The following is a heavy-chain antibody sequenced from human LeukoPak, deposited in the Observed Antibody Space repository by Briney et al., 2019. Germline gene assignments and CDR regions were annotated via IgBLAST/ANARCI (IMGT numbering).Heavy chain of an antibody. CDR2: IYHSGST. J-gene: IGHJ4*02. CDR1: GGSISSSNW. Sequence: PSGTLSLTCAVSGGSISSSNWWSWVRQPPGKGLEWIGEIYHSGSTNYNPSLKSRVTISVDKSKNQFSLKLSSVTAADTAVYYCARDRGDGYNSGGFDYWGQGTLVTVSS. CDR3: ARDRGDGYNSGGFDY. D-gene: IGHD5-24*01. V-gene: IGHV4-4*02.